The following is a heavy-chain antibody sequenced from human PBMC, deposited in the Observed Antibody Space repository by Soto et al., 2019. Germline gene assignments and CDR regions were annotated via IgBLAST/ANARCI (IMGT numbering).Heavy chain of an antibody. D-gene: IGHD2-2*03. Sequence: PGGSLRLCCVGSGFTFSSYGMNWVRQGPGKGLEWLSSISKSGTTTYYADSVRGRFTISRDNAKNSLYLQMNSLRDEDMAVYYCARDGYCLRPTCSFLPDVWGQGTTVTVS. CDR2: ISKSGTTT. CDR3: ARDGYCLRPTCSFLPDV. CDR1: GFTFSSYG. J-gene: IGHJ6*02. V-gene: IGHV3-48*02.